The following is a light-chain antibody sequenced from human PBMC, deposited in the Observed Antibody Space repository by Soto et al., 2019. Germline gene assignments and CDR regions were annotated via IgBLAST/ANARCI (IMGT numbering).Light chain of an antibody. CDR2: SAS. J-gene: IGKJ3*01. V-gene: IGKV1-39*01. CDR1: QSFSSY. CDR3: QQSYSTPFT. Sequence: DIQMTQSPCSLSASVGDRVTITCRASQSFSSYLYWYQQKPGKAPNLLIYSASSMQSGVPARFSGSGSGTDFTLTISSLQPEDFATYYCQQSYSTPFTFGPGTKVDIK.